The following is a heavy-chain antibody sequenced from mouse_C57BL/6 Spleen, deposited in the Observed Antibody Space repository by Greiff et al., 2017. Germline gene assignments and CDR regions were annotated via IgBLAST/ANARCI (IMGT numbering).Heavy chain of an antibody. J-gene: IGHJ2*01. Sequence: EVKLMESGEGLVKPGGSLKLSCAASGFTFSSYAMSWVRQTPEKRLEWVAYISSGGDYIYYADTVKGRFTISRDNARNTLYLQMSSLKSEDTAMYYCTRDYSNQYYFDYWGQGTTLTVSS. V-gene: IGHV5-9-1*02. CDR2: ISSGGDYI. D-gene: IGHD2-5*01. CDR3: TRDYSNQYYFDY. CDR1: GFTFSSYA.